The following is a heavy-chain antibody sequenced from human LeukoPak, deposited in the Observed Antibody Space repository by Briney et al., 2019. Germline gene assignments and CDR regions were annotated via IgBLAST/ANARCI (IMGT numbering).Heavy chain of an antibody. D-gene: IGHD3-10*01. CDR2: IIPILGIA. CDR3: ARDPLGFGAFDY. Sequence: SVKVSCKASGYTFSSFGITWVRQAPGQGLEWMGRIIPILGIANYAQKFQGRVTITADKSTSTAYMELSSLRSEDTAVYYCARDPLGFGAFDYWGQGTLVTVSS. V-gene: IGHV1-69*04. CDR1: GYTFSSFG. J-gene: IGHJ4*02.